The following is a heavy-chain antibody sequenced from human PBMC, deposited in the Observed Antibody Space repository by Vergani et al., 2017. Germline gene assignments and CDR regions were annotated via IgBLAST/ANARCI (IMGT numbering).Heavy chain of an antibody. CDR2: INHSGST. CDR3: ASSTYYYDSSGYSSFDY. D-gene: IGHD3-22*01. V-gene: IGHV4-34*01. J-gene: IGHJ4*02. CDR1: GGSFSGYY. Sequence: QVQLQQWGAGLLKPSETLSLTCAVYGGSFSGYYWSWIRQPPGKGLEWIGEINHSGSTNYNPSLKSRVTISVDTSKNQFSLKLSSVTAADTAVYYCASSTYYYDSSGYSSFDYWGQGTLVTVSS.